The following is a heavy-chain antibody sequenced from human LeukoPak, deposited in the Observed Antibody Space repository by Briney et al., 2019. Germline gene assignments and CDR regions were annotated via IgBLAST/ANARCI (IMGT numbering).Heavy chain of an antibody. V-gene: IGHV3-48*03. CDR3: ASGSNYDSWSGYPPGYGMDV. Sequence: GGSLRLSCAASGFTFSSYEMNWVRQAPGKGLEWVSYISSSGSTIYYADSVKGRFTISRDNAKNSLYLQMNSLRAEDTAVYYRASGSNYDSWSGYPPGYGMDVWGQGTTVTVSS. D-gene: IGHD3-3*01. CDR1: GFTFSSYE. J-gene: IGHJ6*02. CDR2: ISSSGSTI.